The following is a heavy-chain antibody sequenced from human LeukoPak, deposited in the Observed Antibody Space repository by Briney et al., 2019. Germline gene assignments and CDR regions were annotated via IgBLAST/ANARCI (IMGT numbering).Heavy chain of an antibody. V-gene: IGHV3-23*01. CDR2: ISDSGGTT. D-gene: IGHD3-22*01. CDR3: AKRGVVIRVILVGFHKEAYYFDS. CDR1: GITLSNYG. J-gene: IGHJ4*02. Sequence: GGSLRLSCAVSGITLSNYGMSWVRQAPGKGLEWVAGISDSGGTTNYADSVKGRFTISRDNPKNTLYLQMNSLRAEDTAVYFCAKRGVVIRVILVGFHKEAYYFDSWGQGALVTVSS.